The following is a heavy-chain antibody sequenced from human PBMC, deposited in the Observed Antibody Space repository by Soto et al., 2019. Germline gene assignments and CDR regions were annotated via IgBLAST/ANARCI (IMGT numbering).Heavy chain of an antibody. CDR2: ISAYNGNT. CDR1: GYTFTSYG. CDR3: AGLGVDWYLGYYYYGMDV. J-gene: IGHJ6*02. D-gene: IGHD6-19*01. V-gene: IGHV1-18*01. Sequence: ASVKVSCKASGYTFTSYGISWVRQAPGQGLEWMGWISAYNGNTNYAQKLQGRVTMTTDTSTSTAYMELRSLRSDDTAVYYCAGLGVDWYLGYYYYGMDVWGQGTTVTVSS.